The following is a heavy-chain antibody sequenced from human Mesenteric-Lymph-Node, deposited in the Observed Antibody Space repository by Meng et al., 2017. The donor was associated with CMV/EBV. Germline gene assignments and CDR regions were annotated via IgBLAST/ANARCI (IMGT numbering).Heavy chain of an antibody. Sequence: SETLSLTCTISGGSISTYFWNWIRQPPGKGLEWIGYIYYSGDTNYNPSLKSRVTISVDTSKNQFSLKLNSVTAADTAMYYCARSCSSTTCRLDHWGQGALVPSPQ. J-gene: IGHJ4*02. CDR3: ARSCSSTTCRLDH. CDR2: IYYSGDT. CDR1: GGSISTYF. D-gene: IGHD2-2*01. V-gene: IGHV4-59*01.